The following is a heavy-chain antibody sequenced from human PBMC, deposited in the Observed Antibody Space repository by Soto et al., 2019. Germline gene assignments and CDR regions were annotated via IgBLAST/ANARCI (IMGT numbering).Heavy chain of an antibody. D-gene: IGHD3-22*01. CDR1: GFTFSSYA. V-gene: IGHV3-23*01. J-gene: IGHJ3*02. CDR3: AKDLQADSSGPPTFDI. Sequence: EVQLLESGGGLVQPGGSLRLSCAASGFTFSSYAMSWVRQAPGKGLEWVSAISGSGGSTYYADSVKGRFTISRDNSKNTLYLQMNSLRAEDTAVYYCAKDLQADSSGPPTFDIWGQGTMVTVSS. CDR2: ISGSGGST.